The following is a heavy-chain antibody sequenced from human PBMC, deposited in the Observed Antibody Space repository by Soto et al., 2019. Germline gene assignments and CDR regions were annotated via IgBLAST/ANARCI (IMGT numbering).Heavy chain of an antibody. V-gene: IGHV4-59*13. Sequence: TLSLTCNVSGGSMRGYSLSWIRQTPGEGLEWIGYVSHSGRTDYSPSLKNRVTISLDMSKNHFALHVNSVDPADTAVYYCARVAMENYHDMWSGSTSSALDVWGQGTTVTVSS. D-gene: IGHD3-3*01. CDR2: VSHSGRT. J-gene: IGHJ6*02. CDR3: ARVAMENYHDMWSGSTSSALDV. CDR1: GGSMRGYS.